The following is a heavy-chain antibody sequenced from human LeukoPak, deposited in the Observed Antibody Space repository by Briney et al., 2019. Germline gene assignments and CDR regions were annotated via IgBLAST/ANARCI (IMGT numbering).Heavy chain of an antibody. V-gene: IGHV3-30*03. CDR1: GFNFNNFA. CDR2: IAYDGSNE. J-gene: IGHJ6*02. Sequence: GGSLRLSCEASGFNFNNFAFHWVCQTPGRGLECVAVIAYDGSNEYYADSVKGRFTFSRDNSKNTVYLQMNNVRPEDTAVYFCARDRDYWGYGGMDVWGRGTTVIVSS. CDR3: ARDRDYWGYGGMDV. D-gene: IGHD5-12*01.